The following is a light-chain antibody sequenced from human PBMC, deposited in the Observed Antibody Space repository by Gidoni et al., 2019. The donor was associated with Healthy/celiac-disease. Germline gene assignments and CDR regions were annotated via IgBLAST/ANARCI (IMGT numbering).Light chain of an antibody. CDR1: SSNIGSNT. Sequence: QSVLTQPPSASGTPGPRVTISCSGSSSNIGSNTVNWYQQLPGSAPKLLIYSNNQRPSGVPDRFSGSQSGTSASLAISGLQSEDEADYYCAAWDDSLNGNWVFGGGTKLTVL. CDR2: SNN. V-gene: IGLV1-44*01. CDR3: AAWDDSLNGNWV. J-gene: IGLJ3*02.